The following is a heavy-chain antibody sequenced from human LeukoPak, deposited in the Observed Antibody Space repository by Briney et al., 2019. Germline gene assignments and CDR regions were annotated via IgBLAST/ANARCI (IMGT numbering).Heavy chain of an antibody. CDR3: AKFSEYCSGGSCFDAFDI. CDR2: IRYDGSNK. D-gene: IGHD2-15*01. Sequence: SGGSLRLSCAASGFTFSSYGMHWVRQAPGKGLEWVAFIRYDGSNKYYADSVKGRFTISRDNSKNTLYLQMNSLRAEDTAVYYCAKFSEYCSGGSCFDAFDIWGQGTMVTVPS. J-gene: IGHJ3*02. CDR1: GFTFSSYG. V-gene: IGHV3-30*02.